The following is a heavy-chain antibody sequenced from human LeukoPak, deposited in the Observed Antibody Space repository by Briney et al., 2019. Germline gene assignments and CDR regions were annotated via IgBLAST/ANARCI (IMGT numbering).Heavy chain of an antibody. CDR1: GFTFSSYA. CDR3: AKDPLYSSSSDWFDP. D-gene: IGHD6-6*01. CDR2: ISYDGSNK. J-gene: IGHJ5*02. Sequence: GGSLRLSCAASGFTFSSYAMHWVRQAPGKGLEWVAVISYDGSNKYYADSVKGRFTISRDNSKNTLYLQMNSLRAEDTAVYYCAKDPLYSSSSDWFDPWGQGTLVTVSS. V-gene: IGHV3-30-3*01.